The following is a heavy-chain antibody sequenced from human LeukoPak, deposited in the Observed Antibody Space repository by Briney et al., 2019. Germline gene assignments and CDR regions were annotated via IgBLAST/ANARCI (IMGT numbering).Heavy chain of an antibody. CDR1: GDSISSSSYY. CDR3: ARDGWGYFDY. CDR2: IYYSGST. D-gene: IGHD2-2*03. J-gene: IGHJ4*02. V-gene: IGHV4-39*07. Sequence: SETLSLTCTVSGDSISSSSYYWGWIRQPPGKGLEWIGSIYYSGSTYYNPSLKSRVTISVDTSKNQFSLKLSSVTAADTAVYYCARDGWGYFDYWGQGTLVTVSS.